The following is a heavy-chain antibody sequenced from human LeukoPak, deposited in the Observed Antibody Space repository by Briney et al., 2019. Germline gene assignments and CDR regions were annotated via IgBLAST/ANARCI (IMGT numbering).Heavy chain of an antibody. CDR3: AIDRGSTRCDY. D-gene: IGHD2-2*01. V-gene: IGHV3-33*01. Sequence: PGGSLRLSCAASGFTFSSYGMQWVRQAPGKGLEWVAVIWYDGSKKYHADSVKGRFTISRDNSKNTPYLQMSSLRAEDTAVYYCAIDRGSTRCDYWGQGTLVTVSS. CDR1: GFTFSSYG. CDR2: IWYDGSKK. J-gene: IGHJ4*02.